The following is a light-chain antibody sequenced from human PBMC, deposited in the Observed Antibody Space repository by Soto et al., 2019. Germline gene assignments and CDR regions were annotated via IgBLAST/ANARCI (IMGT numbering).Light chain of an antibody. J-gene: IGLJ1*01. CDR3: SSYTSSSTYNYV. CDR1: SSDVGGYTY. Sequence: QSVLTQPASVSGSPGQSITISCTGTSSDVGGYTYVSWYQQHPGKAPKLMIYDVSNRPSGVSNRFSGSKSGNTASLTISGLQAEDEADYYCSSYTSSSTYNYVFGTGTKLTVL. V-gene: IGLV2-14*01. CDR2: DVS.